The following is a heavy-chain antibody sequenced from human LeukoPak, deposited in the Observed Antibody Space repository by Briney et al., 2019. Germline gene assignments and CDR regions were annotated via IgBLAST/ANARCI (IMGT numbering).Heavy chain of an antibody. J-gene: IGHJ4*02. CDR3: ARETYNGRYYYFDY. CDR1: GYTFIDYY. CDR2: INPKSGGT. V-gene: IGHV1-2*06. D-gene: IGHD1-26*01. Sequence: ASVKVSCKASGYTFIDYYIHWVRQALGQGLEWMGRINPKSGGTNHAQKFQGRVTMTRDTSISTAYMELSSLRSDDTAVYFCARETYNGRYYYFDYWGQGTLVTVSS.